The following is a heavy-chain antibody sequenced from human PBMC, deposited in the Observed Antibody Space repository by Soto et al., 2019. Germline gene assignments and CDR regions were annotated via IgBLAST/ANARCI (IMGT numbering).Heavy chain of an antibody. J-gene: IGHJ4*02. Sequence: GGSLRLSCAASGFTFSDYYMGWIRQAPGKGLEWVSYISSSGSTIYYADSVKGRFTISRDNAKNSLYLQMNSLRAEDTAVYYCARGLFTYYYDSSGYYFDYWGQGTLVTVSS. V-gene: IGHV3-11*01. CDR2: ISSSGSTI. CDR3: ARGLFTYYYDSSGYYFDY. D-gene: IGHD3-22*01. CDR1: GFTFSDYY.